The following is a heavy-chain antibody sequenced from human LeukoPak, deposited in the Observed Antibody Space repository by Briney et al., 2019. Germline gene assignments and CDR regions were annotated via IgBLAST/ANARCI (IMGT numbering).Heavy chain of an antibody. Sequence: EASVKVSCKASGYTFTSYGISWVRQAPGQGLEWMGWISAYNGNTNYAQKLQGRVTMTTDTSTSTAYMELRSLRSDDTAVYYCAREITIFGVVIPKNWFDPWGQGTLVTVSS. CDR2: ISAYNGNT. D-gene: IGHD3-3*01. CDR1: GYTFTSYG. J-gene: IGHJ5*02. CDR3: AREITIFGVVIPKNWFDP. V-gene: IGHV1-18*01.